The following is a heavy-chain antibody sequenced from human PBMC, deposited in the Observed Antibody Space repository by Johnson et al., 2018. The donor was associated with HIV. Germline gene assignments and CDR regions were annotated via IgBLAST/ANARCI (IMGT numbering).Heavy chain of an antibody. CDR2: ISSSGSTI. V-gene: IGHV3-11*04. CDR3: AREGDSSGAGAFDI. CDR1: GFTFSDYY. J-gene: IGHJ3*02. Sequence: QVQLVESGRGVVQPGRSQRFSCPGSGFTFSDYYMSWIRQAPGKGLEWVSYISSSGSTIYYADSVKGRFTISRDNAKNSLYLQMNSLRAEDTAVYYCAREGDSSGAGAFDIWGQGTMVTVSS. D-gene: IGHD3-22*01.